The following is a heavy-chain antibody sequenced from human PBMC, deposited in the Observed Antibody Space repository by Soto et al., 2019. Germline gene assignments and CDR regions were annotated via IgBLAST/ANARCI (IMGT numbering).Heavy chain of an antibody. CDR2: INAGNGNT. D-gene: IGHD4-4*01. CDR3: ARELQGLYYFDY. Sequence: QVQVVQSGAEVKQPGASVRVSCKASEYTFTSYVMHWVRQAPGQSLEWMGWINAGNGNTKYSQKFQDRVTITRDTSASTAYMDLSSLRSEDTAVYYCARELQGLYYFDYWGQGTLVTVSS. CDR1: EYTFTSYV. V-gene: IGHV1-3*01. J-gene: IGHJ4*02.